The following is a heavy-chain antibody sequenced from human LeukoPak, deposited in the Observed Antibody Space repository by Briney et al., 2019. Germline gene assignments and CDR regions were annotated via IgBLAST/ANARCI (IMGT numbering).Heavy chain of an antibody. J-gene: IGHJ3*02. Sequence: GGSLRLSCAASGFIFSGSAMHWVRQPSGKGLEWVGRIRGKSNSYATEYAASVKGRFTISRDDSKNTAYLQMNSLKSEDTAVYYCTKSFDIWGQGTMVTVSS. CDR1: GFIFSGSA. CDR2: IRGKSNSYAT. V-gene: IGHV3-73*01. CDR3: TKSFDI.